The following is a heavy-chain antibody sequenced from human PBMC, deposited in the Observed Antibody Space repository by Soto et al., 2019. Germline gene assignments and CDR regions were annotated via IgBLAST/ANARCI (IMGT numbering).Heavy chain of an antibody. J-gene: IGHJ4*02. Sequence: GGSLRLSCAASGFTFSSYAMHWVRQAPGKGLEWVAVISYDGSNYYYADSVKGRFTISRDNSKNTLNLQMNSLRAEDTAVYYCARRFLEWLLVDYWGQGTLVTVSS. V-gene: IGHV3-30-3*01. CDR1: GFTFSSYA. D-gene: IGHD3-3*01. CDR2: ISYDGSNY. CDR3: ARRFLEWLLVDY.